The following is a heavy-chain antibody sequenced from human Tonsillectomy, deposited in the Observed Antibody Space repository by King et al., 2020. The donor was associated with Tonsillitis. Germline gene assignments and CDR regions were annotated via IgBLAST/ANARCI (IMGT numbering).Heavy chain of an antibody. V-gene: IGHV3-73*02. J-gene: IGHJ2*01. CDR2: IRSKANSYAT. CDR1: GFTFSGSA. D-gene: IGHD2-8*01. CDR3: AGITSPCTPDDLGYFDL. Sequence: VQLVESGGGLVQPGGSLKLSCAASGFTFSGSAMHWVRQAPGKGLEWVGRIRSKANSYATAYAASVKGRFTISRDDSKNTAYLQMNSLNTEHTALYYCAGITSPCTPDDLGYFDLWGRGPLVTVSS.